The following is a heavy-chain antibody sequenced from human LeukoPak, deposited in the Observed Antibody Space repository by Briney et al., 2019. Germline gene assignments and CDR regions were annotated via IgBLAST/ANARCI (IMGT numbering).Heavy chain of an antibody. CDR2: IYYSGST. V-gene: IGHV4-59*08. J-gene: IGHJ4*02. Sequence: PSETLSLTCTVSGGSISSYYWSWIRQPPGKGLQWIGYIYYSGSTNYNPSLKSRVTISVDTSRNQFSLKLTSMTAADTAVYYCARTRGGYSYYFDYWGQGTLVTVSS. CDR3: ARTRGGYSYYFDY. D-gene: IGHD4-23*01. CDR1: GGSISSYY.